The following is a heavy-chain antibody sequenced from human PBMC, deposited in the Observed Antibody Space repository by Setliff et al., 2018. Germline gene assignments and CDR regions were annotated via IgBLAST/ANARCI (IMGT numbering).Heavy chain of an antibody. CDR3: ARGRKRTYYYDSSGYSPFDY. CDR1: GYSISSGYY. D-gene: IGHD3-22*01. V-gene: IGHV4-38-2*02. CDR2: MYHSGSV. J-gene: IGHJ4*02. Sequence: SETLSLTCTVSGYSISSGYYWGWIRQPPGKGLEWIGNMYHSGSVYYNPSLKSRVTIPVDTSKNQFSLKLSSVTAADTAVYYCARGRKRTYYYDSSGYSPFDYWGQGTLVTVSS.